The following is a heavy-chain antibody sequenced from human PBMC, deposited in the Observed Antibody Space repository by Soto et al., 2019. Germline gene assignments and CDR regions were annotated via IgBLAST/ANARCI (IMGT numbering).Heavy chain of an antibody. D-gene: IGHD5-18*01. CDR1: GVSVSSGNYY. CDR2: VFHSGT. J-gene: IGHJ4*02. CDR3: ARDSEKYSYGHNDY. V-gene: IGHV4-61*01. Sequence: SETLSLTCTASGVSVSSGNYYWSWIRQPPGKRLEWIGYVFHSGTKYNPSLKSRVTISLHTSKNQFSLKLRSVTAADTAVYYCARDSEKYSYGHNDYWCQGPLVT.